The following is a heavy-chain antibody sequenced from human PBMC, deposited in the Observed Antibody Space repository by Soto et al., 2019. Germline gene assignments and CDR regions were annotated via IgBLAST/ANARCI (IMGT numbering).Heavy chain of an antibody. CDR3: ARDRLLPLGELSVSGYYYYYMDV. Sequence: PSETLSLTCTVSGGSISSYYWSWIRQPPGKGLERIGYIYYSGSTNYIPSLKSRVIISVDTSKNQFSLKLSSVTAADTAVYYCARDRLLPLGELSVSGYYYYYMDVWGKGTTVTVSS. CDR2: IYYSGST. D-gene: IGHD3-16*02. J-gene: IGHJ6*03. CDR1: GGSISSYY. V-gene: IGHV4-59*01.